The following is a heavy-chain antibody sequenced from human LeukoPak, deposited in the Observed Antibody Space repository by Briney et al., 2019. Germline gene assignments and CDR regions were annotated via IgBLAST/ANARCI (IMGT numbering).Heavy chain of an antibody. J-gene: IGHJ5*02. Sequence: LETLSLTCAVYGGSFSGYYWSWIRQPPGKGMERIGEINHSGSTNYNPSLKSRVTISVDTSKNQFSLKLSSVTAADTAVYYCARGGRYCSSTSCYKARYNWFDPWGQGTLVTVSS. CDR1: GGSFSGYY. D-gene: IGHD2-2*02. V-gene: IGHV4-34*01. CDR2: INHSGST. CDR3: ARGGRYCSSTSCYKARYNWFDP.